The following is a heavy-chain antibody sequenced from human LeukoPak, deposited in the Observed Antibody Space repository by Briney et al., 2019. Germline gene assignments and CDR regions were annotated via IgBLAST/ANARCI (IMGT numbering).Heavy chain of an antibody. CDR1: GFSVTRHY. CDR3: AREPAIMRLTDYYYYFDV. V-gene: IGHV3-53*01. D-gene: IGHD2-2*01. J-gene: IGHJ6*03. CDR2: IYRDGRS. Sequence: PGGSLRLSCAASGFSVTRHYMHWVRQAPGKGLEWVSFIYRDGRSYPSDSVEGRFSISRDDSKNTVFLQMNNLRVEDTAVYYCAREPAIMRLTDYYYYFDVWGKGTSVTDSS.